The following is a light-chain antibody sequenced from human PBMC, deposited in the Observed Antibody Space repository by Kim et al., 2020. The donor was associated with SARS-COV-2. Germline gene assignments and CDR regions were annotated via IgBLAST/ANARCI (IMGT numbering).Light chain of an antibody. V-gene: IGKV3-20*01. CDR3: QQYSSSRGT. CDR1: QSVTSSY. J-gene: IGKJ4*01. CDR2: DAS. Sequence: LSPGERATRSCRASQSVTSSYLAWYQHKPGQAPRLLIYDASSRATGIADRFSGSGSGTDFTLTISRLEPEDYAVYYCQQYSSSRGTFGGGTKLEI.